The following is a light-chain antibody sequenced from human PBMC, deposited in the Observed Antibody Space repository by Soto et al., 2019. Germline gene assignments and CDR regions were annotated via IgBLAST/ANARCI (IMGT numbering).Light chain of an antibody. Sequence: DIQMTQSPSSLSASVGDRVTISCRASQSISSWLAWFQQKPGKAPNLLIYDASSLESGVPSRFSGSGSGTDFTLTISSLQPDDFATYYCQQYNSFSWTFGQGTKVDIK. CDR3: QQYNSFSWT. V-gene: IGKV1-5*01. J-gene: IGKJ1*01. CDR2: DAS. CDR1: QSISSW.